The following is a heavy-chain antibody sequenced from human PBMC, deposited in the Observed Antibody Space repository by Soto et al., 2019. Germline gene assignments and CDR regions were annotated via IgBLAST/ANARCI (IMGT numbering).Heavy chain of an antibody. Sequence: EVQLLESGGGLAQPGGSLRLSCAVSGITFTNYAMGWDRQAPGKGLELVSGIIGNVGSTTHYADSVKGRFTISRDTSKNILFLQMNSLRAEDTAVYYCAKHRGFVAGPFDSWGQGTLVIVSS. CDR3: AKHRGFVAGPFDS. CDR2: IIGNVGSTT. V-gene: IGHV3-23*01. D-gene: IGHD6-19*01. J-gene: IGHJ4*02. CDR1: GITFTNYA.